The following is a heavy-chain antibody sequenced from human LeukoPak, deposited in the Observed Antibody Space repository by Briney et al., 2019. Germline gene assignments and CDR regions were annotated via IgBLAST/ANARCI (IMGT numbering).Heavy chain of an antibody. CDR2: ISAYNGNT. V-gene: IGHV1-18*01. D-gene: IGHD1-1*01. CDR1: GYTFTSYG. J-gene: IGHJ4*02. CDR3: AREGGYHWNPLFDY. Sequence: ASVKVSCMASGYTFTSYGSSWVRQAPGQGLDGVGWISAYNGNTNYAQKLKGRVTITTDTSTSTAYMELRSLRSDDTAVYYCAREGGYHWNPLFDYWGQGTLVTVSS.